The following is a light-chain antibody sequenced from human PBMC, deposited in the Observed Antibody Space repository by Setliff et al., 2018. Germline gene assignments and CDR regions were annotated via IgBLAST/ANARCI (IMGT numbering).Light chain of an antibody. CDR1: SSDVGSYDL. V-gene: IGLV2-14*03. CDR2: AVG. J-gene: IGLJ1*01. Sequence: QSVLTQPASVSGSPGQSITISCSGTSSDVGSYDLVSWYQQHPGKAPKLIIYAVGDRPSGVSNRFSGSKSGNTASLTISGLQTEDEADYYCNAYTSGTTYVFGSGTKVTVL. CDR3: NAYTSGTTYV.